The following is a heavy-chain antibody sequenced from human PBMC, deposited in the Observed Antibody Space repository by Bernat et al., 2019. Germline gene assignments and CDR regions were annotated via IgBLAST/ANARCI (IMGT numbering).Heavy chain of an antibody. Sequence: EVQLLESGGGLVQPGGSLRLSCAASGFTFSTYWMSWVRQAPGKGLEWVANIHQDGGEKYYVDSVTGRFVISRDNAENSLYLQMNSLRAEDTAVYYCARAECGGDCYDYWGQGTLVTVSS. CDR3: ARAECGGDCYDY. CDR2: IHQDGGEK. CDR1: GFTFSTYW. J-gene: IGHJ4*02. D-gene: IGHD2-21*01. V-gene: IGHV3-7*03.